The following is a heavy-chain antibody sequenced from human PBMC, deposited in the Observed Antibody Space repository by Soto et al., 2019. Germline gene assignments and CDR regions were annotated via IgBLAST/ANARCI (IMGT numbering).Heavy chain of an antibody. CDR3: AKDIREYGSGWTYFDT. CDR1: GFTFDDYA. CDR2: ISWNSGRI. D-gene: IGHD6-19*01. J-gene: IGHJ4*02. V-gene: IGHV3-9*01. Sequence: EVQLVESGGGLVQPGRSLRLACAASGFTFDDYAMHWVRQGPGKGLEWVSVISWNSGRIDYADSVKGRFTISRDNAKKSLYLQMNSLRGEDTALYYCAKDIREYGSGWTYFDTWGQGTLVTVSS.